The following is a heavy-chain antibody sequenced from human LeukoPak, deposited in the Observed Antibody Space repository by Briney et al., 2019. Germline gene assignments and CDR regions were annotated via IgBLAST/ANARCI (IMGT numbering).Heavy chain of an antibody. D-gene: IGHD3-22*01. J-gene: IGHJ5*02. CDR2: INSDGSST. CDR3: ARGANYYDSSGPPNWFGP. V-gene: IGHV3-74*01. Sequence: GGSLKLSCAASGFTFSSYWMHWVRQAPGKGLVWVSRINSDGSSTSYADSVKGRFTISRDNAKNTLYLQMNSLRAEDTAVYYCARGANYYDSSGPPNWFGPWGQGTLVT. CDR1: GFTFSSYW.